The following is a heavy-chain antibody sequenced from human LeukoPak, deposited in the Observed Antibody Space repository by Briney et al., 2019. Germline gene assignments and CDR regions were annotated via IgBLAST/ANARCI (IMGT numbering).Heavy chain of an antibody. V-gene: IGHV3-23*01. CDR3: ATLGVMVYSGYDYAY. CDR2: ISGSGDNT. D-gene: IGHD5-12*01. Sequence: GGSLRLSCAASGFTFSSYAMSWVRQAPGKGLEWVSGISGSGDNTYYADSVKGRFTISRDNSKNTLYVQVNSLRAEDTAVYYCATLGVMVYSGYDYAYWGQGTLVTVSS. J-gene: IGHJ4*02. CDR1: GFTFSSYA.